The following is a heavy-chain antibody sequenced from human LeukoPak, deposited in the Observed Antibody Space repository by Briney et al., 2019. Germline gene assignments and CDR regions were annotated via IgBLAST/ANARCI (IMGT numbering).Heavy chain of an antibody. CDR1: GESFSGYY. CDR3: ARRYGEYIWNDGMHYYYYYMDV. CDR2: INHSGST. J-gene: IGHJ6*03. V-gene: IGHV4-34*01. D-gene: IGHD1-20*01. Sequence: SETLSLTCTVYGESFSGYYWTWIRQALGKGLEWIGEINHSGSTNYNPSLTSRVTTSVDTSKNQFSLKLNFVTAADTAVYYCARRYGEYIWNDGMHYYYYYMDVWGNGTTVTVSS.